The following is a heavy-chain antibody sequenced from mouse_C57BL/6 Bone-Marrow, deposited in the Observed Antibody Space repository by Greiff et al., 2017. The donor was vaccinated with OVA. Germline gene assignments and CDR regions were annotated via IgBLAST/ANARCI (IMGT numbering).Heavy chain of an antibody. CDR1: GYTFTSYW. CDR2: IDPSDSET. Sequence: QVQLQQPGAELVRPGSSVKLSCKASGYTFTSYWMHWVKQRPIQGLEWIGNIDPSDSETHYNQKFKDKATLTVDKSSSTAYMQLSSLTSEDSAVDYCARRRSYYYGVDFDVWGTGTTVTVSS. J-gene: IGHJ1*03. V-gene: IGHV1-52*01. CDR3: ARRRSYYYGVDFDV. D-gene: IGHD1-1*01.